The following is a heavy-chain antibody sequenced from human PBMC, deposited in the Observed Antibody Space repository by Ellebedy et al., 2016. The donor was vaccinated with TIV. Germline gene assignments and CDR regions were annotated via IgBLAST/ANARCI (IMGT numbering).Heavy chain of an antibody. CDR3: EHHYSSSWYPVY. CDR2: IYWDDDK. D-gene: IGHD6-13*01. Sequence: SGPTLVKPTQTLTLTCTFSGFSLSPRGVGVGWIRQPPGKSLEWLALIYWDDDKRYSPSLKSRLTITKDNSKNQVVLTITNMNPVDTATYYCEHHYSSSWYPVYWGQGTLVTVSS. CDR1: GFSLSPRGVG. V-gene: IGHV2-5*02. J-gene: IGHJ4*02.